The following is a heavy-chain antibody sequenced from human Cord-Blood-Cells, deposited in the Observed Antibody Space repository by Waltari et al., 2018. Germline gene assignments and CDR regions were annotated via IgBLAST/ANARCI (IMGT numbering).Heavy chain of an antibody. D-gene: IGHD3-3*01. J-gene: IGHJ3*02. Sequence: EVQLVESGGGLVQPGGSLRLSCAASGFTFSSYWMSWVRKAPGKGREWVANIKQDGSEKYYGDSVKGRFTSSRDNAKNSLYLQMNSLRAEDTAVYYCARIWIVRAFDIWGQGTMVTVSS. CDR2: IKQDGSEK. CDR1: GFTFSSYW. V-gene: IGHV3-7*01. CDR3: ARIWIVRAFDI.